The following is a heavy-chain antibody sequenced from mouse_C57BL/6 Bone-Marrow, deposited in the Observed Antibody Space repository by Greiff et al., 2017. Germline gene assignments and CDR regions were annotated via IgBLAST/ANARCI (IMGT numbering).Heavy chain of an antibody. J-gene: IGHJ4*01. D-gene: IGHD3-2*02. CDR2: INPSSGYT. V-gene: IGHV1-4*01. Sequence: QVQLQQSGADLVRPGASVKMSCKASGYTFTSYSMHWVKQRPGQGLEWIGYINPSSGYTKYNQKFKDKATMPADKTSSTAYMHLRILASEDSAVYYCAKQAMDYWGQGTSVTVSS. CDR3: AKQAMDY. CDR1: GYTFTSYS.